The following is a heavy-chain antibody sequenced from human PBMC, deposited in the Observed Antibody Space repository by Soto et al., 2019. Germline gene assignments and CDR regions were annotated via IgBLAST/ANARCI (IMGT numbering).Heavy chain of an antibody. CDR3: ARDIYYGSGTPYYFDY. Sequence: KVSCKSSGFTFTSYGICWVRKENGQGLEWMGWISAYNGNTNYAQKLQGRVTMTTDTSTSTAYMELRSLRSDDTAVYYCARDIYYGSGTPYYFDYWGQGTLVTVSS. CDR2: ISAYNGNT. CDR1: GFTFTSYG. V-gene: IGHV1-18*01. J-gene: IGHJ4*02. D-gene: IGHD3-10*01.